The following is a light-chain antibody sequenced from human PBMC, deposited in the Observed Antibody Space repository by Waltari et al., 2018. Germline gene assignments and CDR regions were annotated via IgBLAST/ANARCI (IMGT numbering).Light chain of an antibody. CDR1: QSVSTY. Sequence: EIVLTQSPATLSLSPGDRATPSCRASQSVSTYLAWYQQKPGQAPRLLIYEASNRATGIPARFSGSGSGTDFTLTINSLEPEDFGVYYCQQRSNWPQLTFGGGTKVEIK. J-gene: IGKJ4*01. V-gene: IGKV3-11*01. CDR2: EAS. CDR3: QQRSNWPQLT.